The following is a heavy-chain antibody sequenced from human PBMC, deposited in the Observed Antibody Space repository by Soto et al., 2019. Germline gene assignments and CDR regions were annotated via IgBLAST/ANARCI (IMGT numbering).Heavy chain of an antibody. CDR2: IYYSGST. CDR3: ARVGHVVVVTAALDY. V-gene: IGHV4-39*01. Sequence: SETLSLTCTVSGGSISSSSYYWGWIRQPPGKGLEWIGSIYYSGSTYYNPSLKSRVTMTRDTSTSTLYMELTSLTSDDTAIYYCARVGHVVVVTAALDYWGQGTLVTVSS. J-gene: IGHJ4*01. D-gene: IGHD2-21*02. CDR1: GGSISSSSYY.